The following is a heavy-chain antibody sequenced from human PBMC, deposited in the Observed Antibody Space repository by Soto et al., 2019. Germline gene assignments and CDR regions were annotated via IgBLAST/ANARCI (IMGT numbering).Heavy chain of an antibody. CDR2: IRPRGDI. Sequence: GGSLRLSCVVSGFTFNSYSMNWVRQAPGKGLEWVSSIRPRGDIYYADSVKGRFPISRDNAKNSLSLEMDSLRVEATGVYYCAREKAAWPLAYGLDVWGQGTTVTVSS. V-gene: IGHV3-21*01. J-gene: IGHJ6*02. CDR1: GFTFNSYS. CDR3: AREKAAWPLAYGLDV. D-gene: IGHD2-15*01.